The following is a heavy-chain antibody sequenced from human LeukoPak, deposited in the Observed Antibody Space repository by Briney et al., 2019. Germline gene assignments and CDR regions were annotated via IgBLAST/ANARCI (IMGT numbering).Heavy chain of an antibody. CDR3: AKRMGPSVAATDLDY. CDR1: GFTFSSYA. V-gene: IGHV3-23*01. D-gene: IGHD6-13*01. CDR2: ISGSGGST. Sequence: PGGSLRLSCAASGFTFSSYAMSWVRQAPGKGLEWVSAISGSGGSTYYADSVKGRFTISRDNSKNTLYLQMNSLRPEDAAVYYCAKRMGPSVAATDLDYWGQGTLVTVSS. J-gene: IGHJ4*02.